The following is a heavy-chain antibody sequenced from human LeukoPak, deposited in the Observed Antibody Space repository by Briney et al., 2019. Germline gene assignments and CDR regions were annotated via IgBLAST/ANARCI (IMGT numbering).Heavy chain of an antibody. CDR1: GFTFKNYP. J-gene: IGHJ5*02. D-gene: IGHD2-2*01. CDR2: INGGNT. CDR3: AKDDCTSVNCPAGSAP. Sequence: GGSLRLSCAASGFTFKNYPMSWICQSPGKGLEWVSGINGGNTYYADSVKGRFTISRDNSKNTLYLQMNSLRVEDTAVYYCAKDDCTSVNCPAGSAPWGQGTLVSVSS. V-gene: IGHV3-23*01.